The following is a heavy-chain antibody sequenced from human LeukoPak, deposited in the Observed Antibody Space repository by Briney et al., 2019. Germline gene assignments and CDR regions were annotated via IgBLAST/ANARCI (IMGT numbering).Heavy chain of an antibody. D-gene: IGHD3-10*01. V-gene: IGHV1-2*02. Sequence: ASVKVSCKASGYTFSRYAMNWVRQAPGQGLEWMGWINPNSGGTNYAQKFQGRVTMTRDTSISTAYMELSRLRSDDTAVYYCARTYGSGEGAFDIWGQGTMVTVSS. CDR1: GYTFSRYA. J-gene: IGHJ3*02. CDR2: INPNSGGT. CDR3: ARTYGSGEGAFDI.